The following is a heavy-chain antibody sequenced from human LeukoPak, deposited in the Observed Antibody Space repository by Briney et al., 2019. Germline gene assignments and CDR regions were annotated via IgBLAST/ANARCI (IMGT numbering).Heavy chain of an antibody. CDR3: ARRDYGDYAGMNYYDMDV. CDR1: GGSMSPYH. J-gene: IGHJ6*02. V-gene: IGHV4-59*08. CDR2: IYYSGST. D-gene: IGHD4-17*01. Sequence: SETLSLTCTVSGGSMSPYHWGWIRQPPGKGLEWTGYIYYSGSTNYNPSLKSRVTISVDTSKNQFSLKPSSVTAADTAVYYCARRDYGDYAGMNYYDMDVWGQGTTVTVSS.